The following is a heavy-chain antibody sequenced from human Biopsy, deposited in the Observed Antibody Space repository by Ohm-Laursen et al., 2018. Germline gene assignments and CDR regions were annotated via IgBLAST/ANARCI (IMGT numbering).Heavy chain of an antibody. CDR1: GFTVSTTY. J-gene: IGHJ4*02. CDR3: VRGRAY. Sequence: GSLRLSCAASGFTVSTTYMSWVRQAPGKGLEWVSIIYPDGNTYYTDSVKGRFTISRDNSKNTLYLQMNSLRPADTAKDYCVRGRAYWGQGTLVTVSS. V-gene: IGHV3-53*01. CDR2: IYPDGNT.